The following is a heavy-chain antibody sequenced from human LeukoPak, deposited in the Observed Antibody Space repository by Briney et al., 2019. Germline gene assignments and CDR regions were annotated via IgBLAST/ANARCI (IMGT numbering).Heavy chain of an antibody. CDR1: EFTFSNYA. Sequence: GGSLRLSCAASEFTFSNYAMSWVRQAPGKGLEWVSGNSGSEGRTDYADSVKGRFTIFRDKSKNTLYLQMNSLRAEDTAVYYCAKRKYSSYPGGPDYWGQGTLVTVSS. D-gene: IGHD6-6*01. CDR3: AKRKYSSYPGGPDY. V-gene: IGHV3-23*01. CDR2: NSGSEGRT. J-gene: IGHJ4*02.